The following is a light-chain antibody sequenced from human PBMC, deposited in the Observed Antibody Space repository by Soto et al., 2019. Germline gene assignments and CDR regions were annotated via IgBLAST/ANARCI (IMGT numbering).Light chain of an antibody. CDR2: DAS. Sequence: EIVLSQSPVTLSLSPGERAMLSCRASQSVSSNLAWYQQKPGQAPRLLIYDASTRAPGIPARFSGRGSGADFTLTISSLEPEDFAVYYCQQRSDSITFGQGTRLEIK. CDR3: QQRSDSIT. CDR1: QSVSSN. V-gene: IGKV3-11*01. J-gene: IGKJ5*01.